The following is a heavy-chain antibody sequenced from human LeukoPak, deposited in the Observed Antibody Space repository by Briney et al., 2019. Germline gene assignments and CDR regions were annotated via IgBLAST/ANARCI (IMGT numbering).Heavy chain of an antibody. CDR1: GGSISSYY. CDR3: ARERNVLRYFDWPWYSDY. V-gene: IGHV4-4*07. J-gene: IGHJ4*02. D-gene: IGHD3-9*01. CDR2: IYTSGST. Sequence: SETLSLTCTVSGGSISSYYWSWIRQPAGKGLEWIGRIYTSGSTNYNPSLKSRVTMSVDTSKNQFPLKLSSVTAADTAVYYCARERNVLRYFDWPWYSDYWGQGTLVTVSS.